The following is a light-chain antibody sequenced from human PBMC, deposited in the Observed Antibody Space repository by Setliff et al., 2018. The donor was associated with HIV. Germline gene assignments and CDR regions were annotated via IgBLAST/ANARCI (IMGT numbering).Light chain of an antibody. CDR3: SSYAITNTLP. V-gene: IGLV2-14*01. CDR2: EVR. Sequence: QSALTQPASVSGSPGQSITISCTGTSSDVGGYSHVSWYRQHPGKAPKLIIYEVRNRPSGVSNRFSGSKSGSTASLTISGLRAEDEADYYCSSYAITNTLPFGTGTKV. CDR1: SSDVGGYSH. J-gene: IGLJ1*01.